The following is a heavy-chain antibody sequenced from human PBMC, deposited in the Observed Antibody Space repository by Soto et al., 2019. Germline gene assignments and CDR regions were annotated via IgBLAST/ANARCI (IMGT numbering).Heavy chain of an antibody. V-gene: IGHV4-39*02. D-gene: IGHD6-6*01. CDR1: GGSISSSSYY. Sequence: PSETLSLTCTVSGGSISSSSYYWGWIRQPPGKGLEWIGSIYYSGSTYYNPSLKSRVTISVDTSKNQFSLKLSSVTAADTAVYYCAREPGRFSSSSPLFDPWGQGTLVTVSS. J-gene: IGHJ5*02. CDR2: IYYSGST. CDR3: AREPGRFSSSSPLFDP.